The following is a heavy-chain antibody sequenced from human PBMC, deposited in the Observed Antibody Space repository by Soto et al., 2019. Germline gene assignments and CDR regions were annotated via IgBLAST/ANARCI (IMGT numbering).Heavy chain of an antibody. Sequence: EVQLVESGGGLVQPGRSLRLSCAASGFTFDDYALHWVRQVPGKGLEWVSGISWNSVAIHYADSVKGRFTISRDNAKNSLYLQMNNLRGEDTALYYCAKATHLTDTGSDWGQGTLVTVSS. CDR1: GFTFDDYA. CDR3: AKATHLTDTGSD. J-gene: IGHJ4*02. V-gene: IGHV3-9*01. D-gene: IGHD2-8*02. CDR2: ISWNSVAI.